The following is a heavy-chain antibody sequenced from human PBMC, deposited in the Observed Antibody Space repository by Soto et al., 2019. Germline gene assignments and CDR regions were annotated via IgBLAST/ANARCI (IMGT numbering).Heavy chain of an antibody. CDR3: ATEGSRHWNSSVMDV. CDR1: GYTFTSYG. J-gene: IGHJ6*03. CDR2: ISAYNGNT. D-gene: IGHD1-7*01. Sequence: ASVKVSCKASGYTFTSYGISWVRQAPGQGLEWMGWISAYNGNTNYAQKLQGRVTMTTDTSTNTAYMELRSLRSDDTAVYYCATEGSRHWNSSVMDVWGKGTTVTVSS. V-gene: IGHV1-18*01.